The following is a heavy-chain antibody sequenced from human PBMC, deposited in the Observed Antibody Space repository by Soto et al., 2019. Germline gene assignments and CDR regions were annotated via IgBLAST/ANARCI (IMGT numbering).Heavy chain of an antibody. CDR1: GGTFNNYA. CDR2: IIPIFGTS. D-gene: IGHD3-3*01. CDR3: VRGEMRERAPFLRDNWCHP. Sequence: QVQLVQSGAEVKKPGSSVKVSCKASGGTFNNYAINWVRQAPGQGLDWMGGIIPIFGTSNYAQKFHGRVTIPADESTITAYMELISPSSEDTSGYYCVRGEMRERAPFLRDNWCHPCGQGTLVNVSS. J-gene: IGHJ5*02. V-gene: IGHV1-69*01.